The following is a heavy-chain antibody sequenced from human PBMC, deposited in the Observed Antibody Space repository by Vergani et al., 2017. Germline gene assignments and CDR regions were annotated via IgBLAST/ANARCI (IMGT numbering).Heavy chain of an antibody. CDR3: ARDRCSGGSCYPNDAFDI. CDR1: GFTFSSYA. V-gene: IGHV3-30*02. D-gene: IGHD2-15*01. J-gene: IGHJ3*02. CDR2: IRYDGSNK. Sequence: VQLLESGGGLVQPGGSLRLSCAASGFTFSSYAMSWVRQAPGKGLEWVAFIRYDGSNKYYADSVKGRFTISRDNSKNTLYLQMNSLRAEDTAVYYCARDRCSGGSCYPNDAFDIWGQGTMVTVSS.